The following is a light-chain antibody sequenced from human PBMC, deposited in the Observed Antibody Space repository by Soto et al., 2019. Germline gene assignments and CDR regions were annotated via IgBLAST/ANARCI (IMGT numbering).Light chain of an antibody. CDR1: SSDVGYYNY. J-gene: IGLJ2*01. V-gene: IGLV2-14*01. Sequence: QSALTQPASLSGSPGQSITISCTGTSSDVGYYNYVSWYQQHPGKAPKVIIYEVSNRPSGVSYRFSGSKSGNTASLTISGLQAEDVADDYCSAYISVGSPVVFGGGTKLTVL. CDR2: EVS. CDR3: SAYISVGSPVV.